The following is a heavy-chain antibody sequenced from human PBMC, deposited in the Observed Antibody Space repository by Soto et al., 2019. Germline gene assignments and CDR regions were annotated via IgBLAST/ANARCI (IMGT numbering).Heavy chain of an antibody. D-gene: IGHD3-22*01. CDR2: ISNSTI. J-gene: IGHJ5*02. Sequence: RGSLRLSCAASGFTFSSYSMNWVRQAPGKGLEWVSYISNSTIYYADSVEGRFTISRDNAKNSLYLQMNSLRAEDTAVYYCAREGDSSGWYNWFDPWGQGTLVTVSS. V-gene: IGHV3-48*01. CDR1: GFTFSSYS. CDR3: AREGDSSGWYNWFDP.